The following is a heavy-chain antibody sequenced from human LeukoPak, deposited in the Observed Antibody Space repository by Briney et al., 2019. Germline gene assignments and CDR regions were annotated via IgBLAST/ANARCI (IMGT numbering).Heavy chain of an antibody. Sequence: ASVKVSCKASGYTFTSYGISWVRQAPGQGLEWMGWISAYNGNTNYAQKLQGRVTMTTDTSTSTAYMELRSLRSDDTAVYYCAKDGTYYDFWSGYPNYYYYYMDVWGKGTTVTVSS. V-gene: IGHV1-18*01. CDR2: ISAYNGNT. J-gene: IGHJ6*03. D-gene: IGHD3-3*01. CDR1: GYTFTSYG. CDR3: AKDGTYYDFWSGYPNYYYYYMDV.